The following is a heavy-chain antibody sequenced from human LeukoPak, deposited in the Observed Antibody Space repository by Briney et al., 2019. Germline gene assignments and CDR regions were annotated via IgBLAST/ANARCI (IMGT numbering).Heavy chain of an antibody. J-gene: IGHJ4*02. CDR2: IRSRSAGGTT. CDR3: STGGGTHDY. CDR1: GLTFNNAW. Sequence: GGSLRLSCAASGLTFNNAWMSWVRQARGKGLEWVGRIRSRSAGGTTDYGAPVKGRFTISRDDSKNTLYLQMNSLKTEDTAVYYCSTGGGTHDYWGQGTLVIVSS. D-gene: IGHD2-15*01. V-gene: IGHV3-15*01.